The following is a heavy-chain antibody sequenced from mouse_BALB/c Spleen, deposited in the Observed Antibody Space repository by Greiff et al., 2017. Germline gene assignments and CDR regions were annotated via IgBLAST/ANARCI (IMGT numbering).Heavy chain of an antibody. D-gene: IGHD4-1*01. CDR2: IRSKSNNYAT. J-gene: IGHJ2*01. V-gene: IGHV10S3*01. CDR1: GFTFNTNA. CDR3: VREGTGFDY. Sequence: EVKLVETGGGLVQPKGSLKLSCAASGFTFNTNAMNWVRQAPGKGLEWVARIRSKSNNYATYYADSVKDRFTISRDDSQSMLYLQMNNLKTEDTAMYYCVREGTGFDYWGQGTTLTVSS.